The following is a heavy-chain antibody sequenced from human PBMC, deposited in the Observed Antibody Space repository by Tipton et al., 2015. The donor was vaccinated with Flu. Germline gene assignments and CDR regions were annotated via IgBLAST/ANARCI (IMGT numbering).Heavy chain of an antibody. CDR2: IYTTGST. Sequence: TLSLTCTVSGDSISSGSYYWNWIRQPAGKGLEWIGRIYTTGSTNYSPSLRSRVTVSVDTSKSQFSLKVTSVTAADTAVYYCARANSALVTNHYYGLDVWGQGTTVTVSS. CDR3: ARANSALVTNHYYGLDV. CDR1: GDSISSGSYY. J-gene: IGHJ6*02. D-gene: IGHD5-18*01. V-gene: IGHV4-61*02.